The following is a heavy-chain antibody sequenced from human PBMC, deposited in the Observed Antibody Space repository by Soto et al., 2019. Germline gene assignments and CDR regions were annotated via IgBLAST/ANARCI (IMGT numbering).Heavy chain of an antibody. D-gene: IGHD1-26*01. CDR3: ATRRVYSGSYWDFDY. V-gene: IGHV1-24*01. CDR1: GYTLTGLS. CDR2: FDPEDGET. Sequence: ASVKVSCKVSGYTLTGLSMHWVRQAPGKGLEWMGGFDPEDGETIYAQKFQGRVTMTEDTSTDTAYMELSSLRSEDTAVYYCATRRVYSGSYWDFDYWGQGTLVTVSS. J-gene: IGHJ4*02.